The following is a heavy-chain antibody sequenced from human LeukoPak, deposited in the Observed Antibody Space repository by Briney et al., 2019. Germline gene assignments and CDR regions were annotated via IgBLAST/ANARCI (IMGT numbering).Heavy chain of an antibody. Sequence: HGESLQISCKASGYNFPKSWIGWVRQLPGKGLEWMAIIYPDDSRTKYSPSFQGQVTISVDRSINTAYLQWSSLRASDTAMYYCARPDYFASHDWGQGTLVTVSS. D-gene: IGHD2/OR15-2a*01. V-gene: IGHV5-51*01. CDR3: ARPDYFASHD. CDR1: GYNFPKSW. J-gene: IGHJ4*02. CDR2: IYPDDSRT.